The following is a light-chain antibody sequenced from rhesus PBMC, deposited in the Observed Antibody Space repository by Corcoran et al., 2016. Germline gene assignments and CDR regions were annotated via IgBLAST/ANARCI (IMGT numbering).Light chain of an antibody. J-gene: IGKJ4*01. CDR2: EAS. CDR3: QHYYSPPLT. V-gene: IGKV1-25*01. CDR1: QGITND. Sequence: DIQMTQSPSSLSASVGDRVTITCRASQGITNDLAWYQQKQGETPNLLIYEASSLQSGIPSRFSGSGYGTDFTLTIRSLQSEDFAIYYCQHYYSPPLTFGGGTKVEIK.